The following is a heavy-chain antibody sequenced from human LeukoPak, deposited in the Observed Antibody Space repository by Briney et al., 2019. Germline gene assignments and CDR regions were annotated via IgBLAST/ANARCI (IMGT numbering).Heavy chain of an antibody. CDR1: GGSISSASSY. CDR2: VSYSGIT. J-gene: IGHJ6*03. Sequence: PSETLSLTCTVSGGSISSASSYWVWIRQPPGKGLEWIASVSYSGITYYNPSLKSRVTISADMSKNQFSLTLSSVTATDTAVYYCARGYGDYVRYYMDVWGKGTTVTVSS. CDR3: ARGYGDYVRYYMDV. D-gene: IGHD4-17*01. V-gene: IGHV4-39*01.